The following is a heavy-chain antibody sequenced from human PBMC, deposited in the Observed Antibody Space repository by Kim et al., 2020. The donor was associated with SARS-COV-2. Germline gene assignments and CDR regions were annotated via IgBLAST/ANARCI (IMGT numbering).Heavy chain of an antibody. CDR3: ASGGFSGSYWRRQFDY. V-gene: IGHV4-30-2*05. J-gene: IGHJ4*02. D-gene: IGHD1-26*01. Sequence: SLKSRVTISVDTSKNQFSLKLSSVTAADTAVYYCASGGFSGSYWRRQFDYWGQGTLVTVSS.